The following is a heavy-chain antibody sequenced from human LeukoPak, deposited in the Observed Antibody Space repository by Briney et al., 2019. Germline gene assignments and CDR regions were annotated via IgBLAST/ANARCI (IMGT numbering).Heavy chain of an antibody. Sequence: GGPLRLSCAASGFTFSSYAMSWVRQAPGKGLEWVSAISGSGGSTYYADSVMGRFSISRDNSKNMVLLQMNSLRAEDTAVYYCARGLHDLWRGHMGYWGQGTLVTVSS. CDR1: GFTFSSYA. CDR2: ISGSGGST. CDR3: ARGLHDLWRGHMGY. V-gene: IGHV3-23*01. J-gene: IGHJ4*02. D-gene: IGHD3-3*01.